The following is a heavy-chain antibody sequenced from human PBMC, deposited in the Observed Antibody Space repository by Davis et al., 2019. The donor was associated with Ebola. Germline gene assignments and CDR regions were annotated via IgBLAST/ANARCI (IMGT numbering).Heavy chain of an antibody. Sequence: ASVKVSCKASGYTFTSYAMHWVRQAPGQRLEWMGWISAYNGNTNYAQKLQGRVTMTTDTSTSTAYMELRSLRSDDTAVYYCARGAGSYSADYWGQGTLVTVSS. J-gene: IGHJ4*02. V-gene: IGHV1-18*01. CDR3: ARGAGSYSADY. CDR1: GYTFTSYA. D-gene: IGHD1-26*01. CDR2: ISAYNGNT.